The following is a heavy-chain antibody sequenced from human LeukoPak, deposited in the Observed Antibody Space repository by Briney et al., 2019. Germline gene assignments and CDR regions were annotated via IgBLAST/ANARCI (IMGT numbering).Heavy chain of an antibody. Sequence: PSETLSLTCTVSGGSISTSSYYWGWIRQPPGKGLEWIGSIYHSRSTYYNASLKSRATISADTSKNQFSLKLSSVTAADTAVYYCARHRWMEVYGSGSYYVDYWGRGTLVTVSS. CDR1: GGSISTSSYY. J-gene: IGHJ4*02. CDR2: IYHSRST. D-gene: IGHD3-10*01. V-gene: IGHV4-39*01. CDR3: ARHRWMEVYGSGSYYVDY.